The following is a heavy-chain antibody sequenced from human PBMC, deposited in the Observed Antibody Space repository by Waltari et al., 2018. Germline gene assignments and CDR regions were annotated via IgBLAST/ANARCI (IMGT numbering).Heavy chain of an antibody. J-gene: IGHJ5*02. V-gene: IGHV3-23*01. D-gene: IGHD5-18*01. CDR1: GFTFSSYA. CDR2: SRDSGGDT. CDR3: VRLRATAFDL. Sequence: VQLLESGGGLVQPGGSLRLSCAASGFTFSSYAMSWVRQAPGKGLEWVSTSRDSGGDTYYADSVKGRFTITRDNSMNTVFLQMNTRRAEAMAVYYCVRLRATAFDLWGQGTLVTVSS.